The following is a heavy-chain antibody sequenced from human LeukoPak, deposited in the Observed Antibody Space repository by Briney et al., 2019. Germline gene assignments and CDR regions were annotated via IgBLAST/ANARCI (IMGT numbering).Heavy chain of an antibody. CDR2: IYYSGSS. Sequence: SETLSLTCAVSGYSISSGYYWAWIRQPPGQGLEWIGYIYYSGSSNYNPSLKSRMTISVDTSMNQFSLRLSSVTAADTAVYYCARLDRNGYNFLDYWGQGTLVTVSS. V-gene: IGHV4-38-2*01. CDR1: GYSISSGYY. D-gene: IGHD5-24*01. J-gene: IGHJ4*02. CDR3: ARLDRNGYNFLDY.